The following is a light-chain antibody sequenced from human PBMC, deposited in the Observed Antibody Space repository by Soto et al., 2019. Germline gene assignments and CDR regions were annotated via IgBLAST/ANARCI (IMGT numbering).Light chain of an antibody. V-gene: IGKV1-27*01. J-gene: IGKJ1*01. CDR3: QKYNSAPRT. Sequence: DIQMTQSPSSLSASVGDSVKITCRASQGISNYLAWYQQKPGKVPKLLIYAASTVQSGVPSRFSGSGSGTDFTLTISSLQDEDVATYYCQKYNSAPRTFGQGTKVEIK. CDR2: AAS. CDR1: QGISNY.